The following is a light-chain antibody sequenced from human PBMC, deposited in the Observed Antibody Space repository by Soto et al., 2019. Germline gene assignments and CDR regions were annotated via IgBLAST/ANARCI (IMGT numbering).Light chain of an antibody. J-gene: IGKJ4*01. CDR1: RCINNY. CDR3: QQRSNWIS. Sequence: EIVLTQSPATLSLSPGETATLSCRASRCINNYLAWYQQKPGQSPRLLIYDAPTRATGIPARFSGSGTGTAFPLAISCLEPEDFAVYYCQQRSNWISFGGGTKVEV. CDR2: DAP. V-gene: IGKV3-11*01.